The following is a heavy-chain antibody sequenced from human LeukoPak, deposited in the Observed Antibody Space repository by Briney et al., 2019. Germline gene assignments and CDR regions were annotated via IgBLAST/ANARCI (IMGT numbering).Heavy chain of an antibody. CDR1: GFTFDDYA. V-gene: IGHV3-43D*03. Sequence: GGSLRLSCAASGFTFDDYAMHWVRQAPGKGLEWVSLISWDGGSTYYADSVKGRFTISRDNSKNSLYLQMNSLRAEDTALYYCAKDLFRIVGATSLDYWGQGTLVTVSS. CDR3: AKDLFRIVGATSLDY. J-gene: IGHJ4*02. D-gene: IGHD1-26*01. CDR2: ISWDGGST.